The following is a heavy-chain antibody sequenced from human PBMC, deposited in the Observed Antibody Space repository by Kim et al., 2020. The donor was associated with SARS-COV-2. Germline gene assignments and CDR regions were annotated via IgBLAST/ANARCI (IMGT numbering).Heavy chain of an antibody. J-gene: IGHJ4*01. D-gene: IGHD2-21*01. CDR2: IYYSGST. CDR3: ARTRLGIVVEPTYYFDY. CDR1: GGSISSYY. Sequence: SETLSLTCTVSGGSISSYYWSWIRQPPGKGLEWIGYIYYSGSTNYNPSLKSRVTISVDTSKNQFSLKLSSVTAADTAVYYCARTRLGIVVEPTYYFDYWG. V-gene: IGHV4-59*01.